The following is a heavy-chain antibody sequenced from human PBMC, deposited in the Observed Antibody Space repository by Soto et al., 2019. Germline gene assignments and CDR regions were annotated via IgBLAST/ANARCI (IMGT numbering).Heavy chain of an antibody. V-gene: IGHV4-34*01. CDR1: GGSFSGYY. CDR2: INHSGST. J-gene: IGHJ4*02. Sequence: SETLSLTCAVYGGSFSGYYWSWIRQPPGKGLEWIGGINHSGSTYYNPSLKSRVTISVDTSKNQFSLKLSSVTAADTAVYYCARHVDDILTGYTYYFDYWGQGTLVTVSS. D-gene: IGHD3-9*01. CDR3: ARHVDDILTGYTYYFDY.